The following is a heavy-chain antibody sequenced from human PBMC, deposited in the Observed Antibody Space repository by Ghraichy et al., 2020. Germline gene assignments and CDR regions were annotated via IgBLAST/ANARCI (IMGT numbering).Heavy chain of an antibody. CDR3: ARDNRGLYAFDI. J-gene: IGHJ3*02. CDR1: GGSISSSSYY. D-gene: IGHD3-10*01. CDR2: IYYSGST. Sequence: SQTLSLTCTVSGGSISSSSYYWGWIRQPPGKGLEWIGSIYYSGSTYYNPSLKSRVTISVDTSKNQFSLKLSSVTAADTAVYYCARDNRGLYAFDIWGQGTMVTVSS. V-gene: IGHV4-39*07.